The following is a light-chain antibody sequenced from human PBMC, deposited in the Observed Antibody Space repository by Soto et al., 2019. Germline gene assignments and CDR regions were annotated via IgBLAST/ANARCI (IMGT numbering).Light chain of an antibody. J-gene: IGKJ1*01. CDR3: QPYAGSPST. CDR2: VAS. CDR1: QSVSNSY. Sequence: EIVLTQSPGTLSLSPGERATLSCRASQSVSNSYLAWYQQKPGQGPRLLIYVASSRAAGIPDRFSGSGSGTDFTLTISRLEPEDFAVYYCQPYAGSPSTFGQGTKVEI. V-gene: IGKV3-20*01.